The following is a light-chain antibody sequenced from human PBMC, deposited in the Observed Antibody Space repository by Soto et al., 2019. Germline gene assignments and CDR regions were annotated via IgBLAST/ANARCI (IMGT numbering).Light chain of an antibody. CDR3: QLYGRPRT. CDR1: QSFSSN. J-gene: IGKJ1*01. CDR2: GAS. Sequence: EIVMTQSPSTLSVSPGERVTLSCRASQSFSSNLSWYQQTPGQAPRLLIYGASTRVTDIPDRFSGSGSGTDFTLTISSLAPEDFAVYYCQLYGRPRTFGQGTKVDIK. V-gene: IGKV3-15*01.